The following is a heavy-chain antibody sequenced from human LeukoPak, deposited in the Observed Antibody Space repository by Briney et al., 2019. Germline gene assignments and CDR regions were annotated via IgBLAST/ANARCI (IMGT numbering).Heavy chain of an antibody. V-gene: IGHV3-66*01. D-gene: IGHD2-15*01. CDR3: ASLDCSGGRCYSYYFDY. CDR1: GFTVSSNY. J-gene: IGHJ4*02. Sequence: GGSLRLSCAPSGFTVSSNYMSWVRQAPGKGLEWGSVIYSGGSTYYADSVTGRFTVSRDNSKKTLYLQMNSLRAEHTAVSYCASLDCSGGRCYSYYFDYWGQGTLVSVSS. CDR2: IYSGGST.